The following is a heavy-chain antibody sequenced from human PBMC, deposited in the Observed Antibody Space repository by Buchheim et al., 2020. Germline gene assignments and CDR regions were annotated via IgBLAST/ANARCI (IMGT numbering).Heavy chain of an antibody. CDR3: ASRIRGGYYDY. J-gene: IGHJ4*02. CDR2: ITYDGSNK. V-gene: IGHV3-48*03. D-gene: IGHD2-15*01. CDR1: GFTFSSYE. Sequence: EVQLVESGGGLVQPGGSLRLSCAASGFTFSSYEMNWVRQAPGKGLEWVSFITYDGSNKYYADSVKGRFTISRDNSKNSLYLQMNSLRAEDTAVYYCASRIRGGYYDYWGQGTL.